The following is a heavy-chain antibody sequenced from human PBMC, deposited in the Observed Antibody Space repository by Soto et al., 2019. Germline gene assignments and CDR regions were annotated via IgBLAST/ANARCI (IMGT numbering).Heavy chain of an antibody. CDR3: ARWSGSYNYYGMDV. CDR1: GGSISSSSYY. J-gene: IGHJ6*02. Sequence: SETLSLTCTVSGGSISSSSYYWGWIRQPPGKGLEWIGSIYYSGSTYYNPSLKSRVTISVDTSKNQFSLKLSSVTAADTAVYYCARWSGSYNYYGMDVWGQGTTVT. CDR2: IYYSGST. V-gene: IGHV4-39*01. D-gene: IGHD1-26*01.